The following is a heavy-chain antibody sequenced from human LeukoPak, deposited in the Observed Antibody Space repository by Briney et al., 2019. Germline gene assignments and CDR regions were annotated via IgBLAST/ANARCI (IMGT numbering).Heavy chain of an antibody. V-gene: IGHV3-23*01. CDR1: GGTFSSYA. D-gene: IGHD6-13*01. CDR2: ISGSGGST. Sequence: GASVKVSRKASGGTFSSYAISWVRQAPGKGLEWVSAISGSGGSTYYADSVKGRFTISRDNSKNTLYLQMNSLRAEDMAVYYCANGGQQQLVPGYYYYYMDVWGKGTTVTVSS. CDR3: ANGGQQQLVPGYYYYYMDV. J-gene: IGHJ6*03.